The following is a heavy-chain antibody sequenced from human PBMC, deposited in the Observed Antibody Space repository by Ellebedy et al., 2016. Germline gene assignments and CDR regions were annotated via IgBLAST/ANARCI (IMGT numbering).Heavy chain of an antibody. V-gene: IGHV4-59*01. CDR1: GGSISSYY. CDR2: IYYSGST. Sequence: SETLSLTCTASGGSISSYYWSWIRQPPGKGLEWIGYIYYSGSTNYNPSLKSRVTISVDTSKNQFSLKLSSVTAADTAVYYCAGNYGAYFDYWGQGTLVTVSS. D-gene: IGHD4-17*01. J-gene: IGHJ4*02. CDR3: AGNYGAYFDY.